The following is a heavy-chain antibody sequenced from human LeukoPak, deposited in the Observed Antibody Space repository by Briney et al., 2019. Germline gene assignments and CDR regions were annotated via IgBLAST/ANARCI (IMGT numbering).Heavy chain of an antibody. D-gene: IGHD1-1*01. V-gene: IGHV1-69*02. CDR3: ARGWYNWNEGFDY. Sequence: ASVKVSYKASGGTFSSYTISWVRQAPGQGLEWMGRIIPILGIANYAQKFQGRVTITADKSTSTAYMELSSLRSEDTAVYYCARGWYNWNEGFDYWGQGTLVTVSS. CDR2: IIPILGIA. J-gene: IGHJ4*02. CDR1: GGTFSSYT.